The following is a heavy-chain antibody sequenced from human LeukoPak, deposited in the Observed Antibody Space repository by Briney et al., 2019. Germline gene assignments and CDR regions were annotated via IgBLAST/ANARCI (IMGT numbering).Heavy chain of an antibody. D-gene: IGHD1-26*01. J-gene: IGHJ6*02. V-gene: IGHV4-59*12. CDR1: GGSINGSH. CDR2: IHYSGIT. CDR3: ARLTHLYPIDNYYYHSMDV. Sequence: SETLSLTCTVSGGSINGSHGSWIRLPPGKGLEWIGYIHYSGITNYSPSLKSRLTISVDTSNNQFSLRLASVTAADSAVYYCARLTHLYPIDNYYYHSMDVWGQGTTVTVSS.